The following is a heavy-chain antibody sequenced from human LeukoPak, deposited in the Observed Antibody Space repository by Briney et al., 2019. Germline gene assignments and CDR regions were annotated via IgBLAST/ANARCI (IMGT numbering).Heavy chain of an antibody. CDR3: ARGPCIGGDCYSYYFDY. CDR1: GYTFTSYD. D-gene: IGHD2-21*02. J-gene: IGHJ4*02. CDR2: MNPNSGNT. V-gene: IGHV1-8*01. Sequence: ASVKVSCKASGYTFTSYDINWVRQATGQGLEWMGWMNPNSGNTGYAQKFQGRVTMTRNTSISTAYIELSSLRSGDTAVYYCARGPCIGGDCYSYYFDYWGQGTLVTVSS.